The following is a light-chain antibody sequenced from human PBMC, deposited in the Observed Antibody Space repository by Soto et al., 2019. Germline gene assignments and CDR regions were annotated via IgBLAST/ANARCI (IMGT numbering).Light chain of an antibody. V-gene: IGKV3-20*01. CDR2: GAS. CDR1: QSVTDNY. J-gene: IGKJ1*01. CDR3: QQYGNSPWT. Sequence: EIVLTQFPATLSLSPGERATLSCRASQSVTDNYLAWYQQKPGQAPRLVISGASSRTSGIPDRFSGSGSGTDFTLTISRLEPEDFAVYYCQQYGNSPWTFGQGTKVDNK.